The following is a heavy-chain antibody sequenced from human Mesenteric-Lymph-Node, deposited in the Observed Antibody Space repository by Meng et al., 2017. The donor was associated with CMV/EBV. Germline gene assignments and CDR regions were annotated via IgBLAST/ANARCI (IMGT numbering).Heavy chain of an antibody. V-gene: IGHV3-21*01. Sequence: GESLKISCAASGFTFSSYSMNWVRQAPGKGLEWVPSISSSSSYIYYADSVKGRFTISRDNAKNSLYLQMNSLRAEDTAVYYCARGLYCSSTSCYPDAFDIWGQGTMVTVSS. CDR2: ISSSSSYI. CDR1: GFTFSSYS. CDR3: ARGLYCSSTSCYPDAFDI. D-gene: IGHD2-2*01. J-gene: IGHJ3*02.